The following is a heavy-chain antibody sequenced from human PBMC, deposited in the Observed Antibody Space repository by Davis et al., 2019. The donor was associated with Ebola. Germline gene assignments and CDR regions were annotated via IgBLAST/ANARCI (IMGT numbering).Heavy chain of an antibody. CDR1: GFTFSSYA. D-gene: IGHD4-23*01. V-gene: IGHV3-23*01. CDR3: AKGIYGGPFDY. CDR2: ISGSGGST. J-gene: IGHJ4*02. Sequence: GESLKISCAASGFTFSSYAMSWVRQAPGKGLEWVSAISGSGGSTYYADSVKGRFTISRDNSKNTLYLQMNSLRAEDTAVYYCAKGIYGGPFDYWGQGTLVTVSS.